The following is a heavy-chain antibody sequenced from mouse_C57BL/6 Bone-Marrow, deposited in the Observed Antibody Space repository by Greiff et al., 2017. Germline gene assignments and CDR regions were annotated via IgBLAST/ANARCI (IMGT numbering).Heavy chain of an antibody. J-gene: IGHJ2*01. CDR3: AREGTTVVSYYFDY. V-gene: IGHV5-17*01. Sequence: EVKLLESGGGLVKPGGSLKLSCAASGFTFSDYGMHWVRQAPEKGLEWVAYISSGSSTIYYADTVKGRFTISRDNAKNTLFLQMTSLRSEDTAMYYCAREGTTVVSYYFDYWGQGTTLTVSS. CDR2: ISSGSSTI. CDR1: GFTFSDYG. D-gene: IGHD1-1*01.